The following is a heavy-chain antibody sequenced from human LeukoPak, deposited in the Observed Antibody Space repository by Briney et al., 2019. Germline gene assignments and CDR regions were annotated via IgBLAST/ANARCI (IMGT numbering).Heavy chain of an antibody. V-gene: IGHV3-7*05. J-gene: IGHJ4*02. Sequence: GGSLRLSCAASGFTFSDYWMSWVRQAPGKGLEWVANIQQDGSEKYYVDSVKGRFTISRDNAKKSLFLQVSSLRGEDTAVYYCARDSPGDEYYDILTGSKGIDYWGQGTLVTVSS. CDR3: ARDSPGDEYYDILTGSKGIDY. CDR2: IQQDGSEK. D-gene: IGHD3-9*01. CDR1: GFTFSDYW.